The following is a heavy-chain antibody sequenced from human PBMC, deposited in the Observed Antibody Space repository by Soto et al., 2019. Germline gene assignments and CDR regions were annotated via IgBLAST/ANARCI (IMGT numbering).Heavy chain of an antibody. CDR3: ARNWNDVFPNNWFDP. Sequence: ASVKVSCKASGYTFTSYGISWVRQAPGQGLEWMGWISAYNGNTNYAQKLQGRVTMTTDTSTSTAYMELRSLRSDDTAVYYCARNWNDVFPNNWFDPWGQGTQVTVSS. CDR2: ISAYNGNT. CDR1: GYTFTSYG. V-gene: IGHV1-18*01. J-gene: IGHJ5*02. D-gene: IGHD1-1*01.